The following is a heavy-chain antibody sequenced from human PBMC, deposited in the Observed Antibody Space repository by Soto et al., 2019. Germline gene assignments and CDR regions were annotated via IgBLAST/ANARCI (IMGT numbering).Heavy chain of an antibody. CDR2: TYYRSKWYN. D-gene: IGHD2-8*01. Sequence: QVQLQQSGPGLVKPSQTLSLTCAISGDSVSTNSATWDWIRQSPSRGLEWLGRTYYRSKWYNDYAVPVKGXXTXNXXTSNNHLSLQLNSVTPDDTAVYYCARLIGNSWLDSWGQGTLVTVSS. CDR1: GDSVSTNSAT. CDR3: ARLIGNSWLDS. J-gene: IGHJ5*01. V-gene: IGHV6-1*01.